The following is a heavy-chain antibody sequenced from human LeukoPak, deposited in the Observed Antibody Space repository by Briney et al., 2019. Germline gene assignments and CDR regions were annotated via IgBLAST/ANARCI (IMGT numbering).Heavy chain of an antibody. V-gene: IGHV1-18*01. CDR1: GYTFSNYA. D-gene: IGHD3-10*01. J-gene: IGHJ4*02. CDR3: ARHTLYGSGSYYVYYFDY. Sequence: ASVKVSCKASGYTFSNYAISWVRQAPGQGLEWMGWINPNSGGTNYAQKLQGRVTMTTDTSTSAAYMELRSLRSDDTAVYYCARHTLYGSGSYYVYYFDYWGQGTLVTVSS. CDR2: INPNSGGT.